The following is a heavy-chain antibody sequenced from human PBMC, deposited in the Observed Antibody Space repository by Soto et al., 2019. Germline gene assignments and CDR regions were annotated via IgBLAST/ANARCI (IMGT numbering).Heavy chain of an antibody. CDR1: GGSISSGGYS. D-gene: IGHD3-10*01. J-gene: IGHJ5*02. Sequence: PSETLSLTCAVSGGSISSGGYSWSWIRQPPGKGLEWIGYIYYSGSTNYNPSLKSQITISVDTSKNQFSLKLSSVTAADTAVYYCARNYDSGSYYNAAWFDPWGQGTLVTVPQ. V-gene: IGHV4-61*08. CDR3: ARNYDSGSYYNAAWFDP. CDR2: IYYSGST.